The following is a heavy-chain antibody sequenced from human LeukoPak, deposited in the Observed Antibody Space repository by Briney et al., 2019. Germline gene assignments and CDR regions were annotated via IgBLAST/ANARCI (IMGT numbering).Heavy chain of an antibody. D-gene: IGHD2-15*01. J-gene: IGHJ6*02. Sequence: SEALSLTCSVSGGSIGSYHWSWIRQPPGKGLEWIGHVHYTWNTKYNPSLTGRVSISLDRSKNQFSLSLSSLTAADTAVYYCARVASKGGMDVWGQGTTVIVSS. CDR1: GGSIGSYH. CDR2: VHYTWNT. V-gene: IGHV4-59*01. CDR3: ARVASKGGMDV.